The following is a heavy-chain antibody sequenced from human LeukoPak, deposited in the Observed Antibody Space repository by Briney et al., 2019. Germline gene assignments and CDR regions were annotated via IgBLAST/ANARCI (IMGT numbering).Heavy chain of an antibody. Sequence: SETLSPTCTVSGGSIRYYYWSWIRQSPGKGLEWIGYIYYNGSTNYNPSLKSRVTISVDMSKNQFSLKMSSVTAADTAVYYCARKGGLFDYWGQGRLVTVSS. V-gene: IGHV4-59*01. CDR2: IYYNGST. J-gene: IGHJ4*02. CDR3: ARKGGLFDY. D-gene: IGHD2-15*01. CDR1: GGSIRYYY.